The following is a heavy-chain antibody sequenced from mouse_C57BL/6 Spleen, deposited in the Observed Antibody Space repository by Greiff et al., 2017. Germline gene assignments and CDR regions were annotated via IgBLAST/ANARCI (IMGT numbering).Heavy chain of an antibody. V-gene: IGHV1-52*01. J-gene: IGHJ4*01. CDR3: ARKDYYAMDY. CDR2: IDPSDSET. CDR1: GYTFTSYW. Sequence: QVHVKQPGAELVRPGSSVKLSCKASGYTFTSYWMHWVKQRPIQGLEWIGNIDPSDSETHYNQKFKDKATLTVDKSSSTAYMQLSSLTSEDSAVYYCARKDYYAMDYWGQGTSVTVSS.